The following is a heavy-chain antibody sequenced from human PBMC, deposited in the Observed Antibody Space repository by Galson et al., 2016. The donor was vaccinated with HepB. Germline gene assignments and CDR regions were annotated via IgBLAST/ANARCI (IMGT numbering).Heavy chain of an antibody. CDR3: VNLGTTRT. J-gene: IGHJ5*02. Sequence: LRLSCSASGFTFSSYWMHWVRQAPGKGLVWVSRINSDGSTTHYADSVKGRFTISRDNAKNTLYLQMNNLRAEDTAVYYCVNLGTTRTWGQGTQVTVSS. CDR2: INSDGSTT. D-gene: IGHD1-26*01. CDR1: GFTFSSYW. V-gene: IGHV3-74*01.